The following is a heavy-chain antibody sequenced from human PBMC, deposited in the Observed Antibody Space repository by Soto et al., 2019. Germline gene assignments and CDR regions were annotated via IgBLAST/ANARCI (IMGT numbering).Heavy chain of an antibody. V-gene: IGHV3-21*01. CDR1: GFTFSSYS. CDR3: ARGLRIFGVVPGYYYYGMDV. D-gene: IGHD3-3*01. Sequence: GGSLRLSCAASGFTFSSYSMNWVRQAPGKGLEWVSSISSSSSYIYYADSVKGRFTISRDNAKNSLYLQMNSLRAEDTAVYYCARGLRIFGVVPGYYYYGMDVWGQGTTVTVSS. J-gene: IGHJ6*02. CDR2: ISSSSSYI.